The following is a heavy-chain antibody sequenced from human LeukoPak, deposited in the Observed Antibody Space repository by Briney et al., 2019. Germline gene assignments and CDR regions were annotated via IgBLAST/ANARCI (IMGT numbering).Heavy chain of an antibody. J-gene: IGHJ4*02. CDR3: ARXXXXXXXXSYXFFXY. D-gene: IGHD3-16*01. V-gene: IGHV1-69*05. CDR1: GGTFSSYA. Sequence: SVKVSCKASGGTFSSYAISWVRQAPGQGLEWMGGIIPIFGTANYAQKFQGRVTITTDESTSTTYMVLSSLRSAYTAVYYCARXXXXXXXXSYXFFXYWGQGTLVXVSS. CDR2: IIPIFGTA.